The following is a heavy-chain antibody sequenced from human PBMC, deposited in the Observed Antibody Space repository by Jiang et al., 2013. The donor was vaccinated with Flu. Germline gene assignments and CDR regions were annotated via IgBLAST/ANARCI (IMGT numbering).Heavy chain of an antibody. CDR3: ARRAGDYYDSSGYYYAAPYNWFDP. Sequence: GLVKPSETLSLTCTVSGGSISSSSYYWGWIRQPPGKGLEWIGSIYYSGSTYYNPSLKSRVTISVDTSKNQFSLKLSSVTAADTAVYYCARRAGDYYDSSGYYYAAPYNWFDPWGQGTLVTVSS. CDR1: GGSISSSSYY. J-gene: IGHJ5*02. CDR2: IYYSGST. D-gene: IGHD3-22*01. V-gene: IGHV4-39*01.